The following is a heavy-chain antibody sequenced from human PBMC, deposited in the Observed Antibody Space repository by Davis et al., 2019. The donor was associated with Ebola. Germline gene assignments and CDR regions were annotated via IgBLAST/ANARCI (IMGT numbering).Heavy chain of an antibody. CDR2: INPNSGGT. V-gene: IGHV1-2*04. J-gene: IGHJ6*02. CDR1: GYTFTGYY. Sequence: ASVKVSCKASGYTFTGYYMHWVRQAPGQGLEWMGWINPNSGGTNYAQKFQGWVTMTRDTSISTAYMELSRLRSDDTAVYYCARGTLAGTLFWELHGMDVWGQGTTVTVSS. D-gene: IGHD1-26*01. CDR3: ARGTLAGTLFWELHGMDV.